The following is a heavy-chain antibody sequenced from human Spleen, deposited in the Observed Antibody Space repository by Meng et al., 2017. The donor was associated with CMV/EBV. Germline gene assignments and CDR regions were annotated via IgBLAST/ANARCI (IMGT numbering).Heavy chain of an antibody. J-gene: IGHJ3*01. V-gene: IGHV1-8*03. CDR1: GYTFTSYD. D-gene: IGHD3-3*01. CDR3: VGEQLWNYDFWSGQGAFDL. Sequence: ASVKVSCKASGYTFTSYDINWVRQATGQGLEWMGWMNPNSGNTGYAQKFQGRVTITRNTSISTAYMELSSLRSEDTAVYYCVGEQLWNYDFWSGQGAFDLWGQGTRVTVSS. CDR2: MNPNSGNT.